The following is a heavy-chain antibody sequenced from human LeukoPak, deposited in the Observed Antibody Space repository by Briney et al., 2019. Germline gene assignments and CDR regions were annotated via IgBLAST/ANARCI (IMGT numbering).Heavy chain of an antibody. CDR2: ISSSSSYI. D-gene: IGHD3-3*01. J-gene: IGHJ4*02. CDR3: ARGSHDFWSGYGYYFDY. Sequence: GGSLRLSRAASGFTFSSYSMNWVRQAPGKGLEWVSSISSSSSYIYYADSVKGRFTISRDNAKNSLYLQMNSLRAEDTAVYYCARGSHDFWSGYGYYFDYRGQGTLVTVSS. V-gene: IGHV3-21*01. CDR1: GFTFSSYS.